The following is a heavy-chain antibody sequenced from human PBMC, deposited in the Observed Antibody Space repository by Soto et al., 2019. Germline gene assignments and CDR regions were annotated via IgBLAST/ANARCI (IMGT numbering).Heavy chain of an antibody. J-gene: IGHJ4*02. V-gene: IGHV4-39*01. CDR3: ARHCHSISRYAY. CDR1: GGSISGSSYY. D-gene: IGHD2-2*01. CDR2: IYYSGSS. Sequence: SETLSLTCTVSGGSISGSSYYWAWIRQPPGKGLEWIGSIYYSGSSYSNPSLKSRVTISVDTSKNQFSLHLTSVTAADTAVYYCARHCHSISRYAYWGQGTLVTVSS.